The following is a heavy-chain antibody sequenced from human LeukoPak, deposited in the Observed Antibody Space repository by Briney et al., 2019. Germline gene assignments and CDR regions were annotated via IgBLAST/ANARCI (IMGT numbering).Heavy chain of an antibody. CDR2: ISRSSSTI. CDR3: ARDPYSSSSFDY. D-gene: IGHD6-6*01. V-gene: IGHV3-48*01. Sequence: ETLSLTCTVSGDSLSSRNWWTWVRQSPRKGLEWVSYISRSSSTIYYADSVKGRFTISRDNAKNSVYLQMNSLRAEDTAVYYCARDPYSSSSFDYWGQGTLVTVSS. J-gene: IGHJ4*02. CDR1: GDSLSSRNW.